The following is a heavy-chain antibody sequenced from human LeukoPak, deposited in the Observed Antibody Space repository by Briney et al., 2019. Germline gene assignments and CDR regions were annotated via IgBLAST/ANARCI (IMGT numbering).Heavy chain of an antibody. CDR2: IRSKAYGGTT. J-gene: IGHJ4*02. V-gene: IGHV3-49*04. Sequence: GGSLRLSCTASGFTFGDYAMSWVRQAPGKGLEWVGFIRSKAYGGTTEYAASVKGRFTISRDDSKSIAYLQMNSLKTEDTAVYYGTREGGSSWRGGYYFDYWGQGTLVTVSS. D-gene: IGHD6-13*01. CDR1: GFTFGDYA. CDR3: TREGGSSWRGGYYFDY.